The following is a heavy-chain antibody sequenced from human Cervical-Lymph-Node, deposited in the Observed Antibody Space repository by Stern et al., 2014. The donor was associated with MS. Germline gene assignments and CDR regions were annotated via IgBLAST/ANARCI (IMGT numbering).Heavy chain of an antibody. Sequence: VQLVESGGGVVQPGRSLRLTCAASGFIFSNYAMHWVRQTPGKGLEWLTVISYDGTKKYYADSGKGRFTISRDNAERKVYLQLDSLTEDDAALYYCARVSVGAGTWFDLWGQGTLVTVSS. CDR2: ISYDGTKK. D-gene: IGHD1-26*01. CDR3: ARVSVGAGTWFDL. V-gene: IGHV3-30*14. J-gene: IGHJ5*02. CDR1: GFIFSNYA.